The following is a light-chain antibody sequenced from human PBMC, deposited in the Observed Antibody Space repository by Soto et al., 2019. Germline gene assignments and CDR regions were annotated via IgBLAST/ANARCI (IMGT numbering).Light chain of an antibody. Sequence: DIQMTQSASSLSASVGDRVTITCQASQDINDRLNWYQQKPGKAPKILISDASSLETGVPSRFSGDGSGTDFTLTINNLQPEDVATYHCQQFDSLPYTFCQGTSLEI. CDR3: QQFDSLPYT. V-gene: IGKV1-33*01. CDR2: DAS. CDR1: QDINDR. J-gene: IGKJ2*01.